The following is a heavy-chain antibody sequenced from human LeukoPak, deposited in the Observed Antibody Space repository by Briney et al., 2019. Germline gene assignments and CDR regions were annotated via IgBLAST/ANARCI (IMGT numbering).Heavy chain of an antibody. Sequence: SETLSLTCTVSGGSISSGGYRWSWIRQHPGKGLEWIGYIYYSGSTYYNPSLKSRVTISVDTSKNQFSLKLSSVTAADTAVYYCARGLYYGSGSYYYFDYWGQGTLVTVSS. V-gene: IGHV4-31*03. D-gene: IGHD3-10*01. CDR1: GGSISSGGYR. CDR2: IYYSGST. J-gene: IGHJ4*02. CDR3: ARGLYYGSGSYYYFDY.